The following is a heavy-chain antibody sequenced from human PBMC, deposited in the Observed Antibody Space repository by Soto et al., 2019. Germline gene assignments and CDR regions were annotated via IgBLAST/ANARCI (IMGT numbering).Heavy chain of an antibody. CDR3: AKDDVRYFDWLPKNYYYYMDV. D-gene: IGHD3-9*01. V-gene: IGHV3-30*18. Sequence: PGGSLRLSCAASGFTFSSYGMHWVRQAPGKGLEWVAVISYDGSNKYYADSVKGRFTISRDNSKNTLYLQMNSLRAEDTAVYYCAKDDVRYFDWLPKNYYYYMDVWGKGTTVTVSS. CDR2: ISYDGSNK. CDR1: GFTFSSYG. J-gene: IGHJ6*03.